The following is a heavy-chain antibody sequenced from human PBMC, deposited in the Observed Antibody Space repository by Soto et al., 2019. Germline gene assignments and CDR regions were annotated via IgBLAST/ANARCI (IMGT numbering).Heavy chain of an antibody. Sequence: ASVKVSCKASGYTFTIYYMHWVRQAPGQGLEWMGIVNPSAGSTSYAQKFQGRVTMTRDTSTSTVYMELSSLRSEDTAVYYCASRADDYSGNGYDMDVCGQETKVTLSS. D-gene: IGHD4-4*01. CDR1: GYTFTIYY. V-gene: IGHV1-46*01. CDR2: VNPSAGST. J-gene: IGHJ6*02. CDR3: ASRADDYSGNGYDMDV.